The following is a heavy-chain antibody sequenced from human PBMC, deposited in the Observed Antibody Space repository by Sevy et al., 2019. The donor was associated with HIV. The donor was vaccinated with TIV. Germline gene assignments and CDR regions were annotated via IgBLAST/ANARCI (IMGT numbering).Heavy chain of an antibody. D-gene: IGHD6-19*01. CDR3: ARGKAVASPGYYFDY. V-gene: IGHV4-34*01. J-gene: IGHJ4*02. Sequence: KQSQTLSLTCAVYGGSFSGYYWSWIRQPPGKGLEWIGEINHSGSTNYNPSLKSRVTISVDTSKNQFSLKLSSVTAADTAVYYCARGKAVASPGYYFDYWGQGTLVTVSS. CDR2: INHSGST. CDR1: GGSFSGYY.